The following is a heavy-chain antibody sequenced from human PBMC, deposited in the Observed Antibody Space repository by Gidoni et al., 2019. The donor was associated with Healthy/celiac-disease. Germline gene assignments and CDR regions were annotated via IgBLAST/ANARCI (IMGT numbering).Heavy chain of an antibody. Sequence: EVQLLESGGGLVQPGGSLRLSCAASGFTFSSYAMSWVRQAPGKGLEWVSAISGSGGSTYYADSVKVRFTISRDKSKNTLYLQMNSLRAEDTAVYYCAKSHYGDYSFDYWGQGTLVTVSS. CDR1: GFTFSSYA. D-gene: IGHD4-17*01. V-gene: IGHV3-23*01. CDR3: AKSHYGDYSFDY. J-gene: IGHJ4*02. CDR2: ISGSGGST.